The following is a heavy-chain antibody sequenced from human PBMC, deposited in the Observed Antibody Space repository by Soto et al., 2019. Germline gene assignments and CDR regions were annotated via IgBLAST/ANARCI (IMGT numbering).Heavy chain of an antibody. V-gene: IGHV4-34*02. Sequence: QVHLQQWGAGLLKPSETLSLTCAVYVGSVIGYYWNWIRQPPGKGLEWIGEINHTGGTHYNPSLKSRVTMSVDTSKNQFSLRLSSVTAADTAIYYCATRITVFGLLIPPFDPWGQGTQVTVSS. CDR3: ATRITVFGLLIPPFDP. CDR1: VGSVIGYY. D-gene: IGHD3-3*01. J-gene: IGHJ5*02. CDR2: INHTGGT.